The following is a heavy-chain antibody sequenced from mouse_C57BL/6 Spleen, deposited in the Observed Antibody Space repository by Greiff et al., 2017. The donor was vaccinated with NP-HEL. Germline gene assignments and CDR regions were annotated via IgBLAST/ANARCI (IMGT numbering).Heavy chain of an antibody. CDR1: GYAFSSSW. J-gene: IGHJ4*01. CDR2: IYPGDGDT. CDR3: ARAGSSSAMDY. V-gene: IGHV1-82*01. Sequence: VQLKESGPELVKPGASVKISCKASGYAFSSSWMNWVKQRPGKGLEWIGRIYPGDGDTNYNGKFKGKATLTADKSSSTAYMQLSSLTSEDSAVYFCARAGSSSAMDYWGQGTSVTVSS. D-gene: IGHD1-1*01.